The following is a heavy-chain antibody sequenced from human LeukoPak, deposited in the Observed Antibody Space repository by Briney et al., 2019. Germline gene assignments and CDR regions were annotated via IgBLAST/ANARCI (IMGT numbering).Heavy chain of an antibody. V-gene: IGHV3-66*01. Sequence: GGSLRLSCAASGFSVSSYYMSWVRQPPGKGLEWVSVMYTGGGRYYGDSVKGRFTISRDNSKNTVFLQMNSLRVEDTALYYCTRGQSYCGADCYSDWGQGTLVTVSS. CDR2: MYTGGGR. CDR3: TRGQSYCGADCYSD. CDR1: GFSVSSYY. J-gene: IGHJ4*02. D-gene: IGHD2-21*02.